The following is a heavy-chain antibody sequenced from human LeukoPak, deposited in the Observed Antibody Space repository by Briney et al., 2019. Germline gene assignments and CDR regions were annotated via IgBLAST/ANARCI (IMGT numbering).Heavy chain of an antibody. CDR2: ISSSGSTI. V-gene: IGHV3-48*03. Sequence: GGSLRLSCAASGFTYSSYEMNWVRQAPGKGLEWVSYISSSGSTIYYADSVKGRFTISRDNAKNSLYPQMNSLRAEDTAVYYCAELGITMIGGVWGKGTTVTISS. J-gene: IGHJ6*04. CDR1: GFTYSSYE. CDR3: AELGITMIGGV. D-gene: IGHD3-10*02.